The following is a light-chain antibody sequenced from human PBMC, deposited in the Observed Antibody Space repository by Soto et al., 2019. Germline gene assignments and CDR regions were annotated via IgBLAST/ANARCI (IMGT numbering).Light chain of an antibody. CDR1: QSLSSNY. Sequence: EIVLTQSPGTLSLSPGERATLSCRASQSLSSNYLAWYQQKPGQAPRLLIYGASSRATDIPDRFSGSGSGTDFTLTIRRLEPEDFAVYYCQQYTRSWTFGQGTKVEIK. CDR2: GAS. J-gene: IGKJ1*01. V-gene: IGKV3-20*01. CDR3: QQYTRSWT.